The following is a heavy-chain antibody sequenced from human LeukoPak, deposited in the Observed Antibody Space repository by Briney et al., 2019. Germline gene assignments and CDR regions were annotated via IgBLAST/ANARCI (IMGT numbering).Heavy chain of an antibody. V-gene: IGHV3-33*01. D-gene: IGHD3-9*01. CDR2: IWYDGSNK. Sequence: PGGSLRLSCAASGFTFSSYGMHWVRQAPGKGLEWVAVIWYDGSNKYYADSVKGRFTISRDNSKNTLYLQMNSLRAEDTAVYYCARGPIYDILTGYPDYWGQGTLVTVSS. CDR1: GFTFSSYG. CDR3: ARGPIYDILTGYPDY. J-gene: IGHJ4*02.